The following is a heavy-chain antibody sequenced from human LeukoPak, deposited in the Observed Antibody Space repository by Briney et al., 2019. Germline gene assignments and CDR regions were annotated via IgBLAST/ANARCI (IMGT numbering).Heavy chain of an antibody. CDR2: IYYSGST. Sequence: SETLSLTCTVSGGSISSYYWSWIRQPPGKGLEWIGYIYYSGSTNYNPSLKSRVTISVDTSKNQFSLKLSSVTAADTAVYYCARASPYYYDSSGYLDYWGQGTLVTVSS. D-gene: IGHD3-22*01. J-gene: IGHJ4*02. V-gene: IGHV4-59*01. CDR1: GGSISSYY. CDR3: ARASPYYYDSSGYLDY.